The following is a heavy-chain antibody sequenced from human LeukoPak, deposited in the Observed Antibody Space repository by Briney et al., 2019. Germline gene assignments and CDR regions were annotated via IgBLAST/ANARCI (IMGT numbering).Heavy chain of an antibody. CDR2: ISYDVGKK. J-gene: IGHJ4*02. CDR3: AKDDYYDTSGYRD. V-gene: IGHV3-30*18. CDR1: GFTFSSYG. D-gene: IGHD3-22*01. Sequence: GGSLRLSCAASGFTFSSYGMHWVRQAPGKWLEWVAVISYDVGKKYYADSVKGRFTISRDNSKNTLYLQMNSLRAEDTAVYYCAKDDYYDTSGYRDWGQGTLVTVSS.